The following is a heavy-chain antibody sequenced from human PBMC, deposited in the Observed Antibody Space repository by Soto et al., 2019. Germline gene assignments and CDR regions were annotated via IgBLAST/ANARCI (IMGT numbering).Heavy chain of an antibody. CDR3: AKDGGYSYGPYDY. D-gene: IGHD5-18*01. CDR1: GFTCGSYS. CDR2: ISSSSSTI. Sequence: GSLRLSCAASGFTCGSYSMNWVRQAQGKGLEWVSYISSSSSTIYYADSVEGRFTISRDNAKNSLYLQMNSLRAEDTAVYYCAKDGGYSYGPYDYWGQGTLVTVSS. J-gene: IGHJ4*02. V-gene: IGHV3-48*01.